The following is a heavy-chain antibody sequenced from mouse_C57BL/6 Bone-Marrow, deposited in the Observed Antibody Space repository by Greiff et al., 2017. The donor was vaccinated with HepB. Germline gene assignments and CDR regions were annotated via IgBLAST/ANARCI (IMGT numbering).Heavy chain of an antibody. Sequence: VQLQESGAELVRPGTSVKMSCKASGYTFTNYWIGWAKQRPGHGLEWIGDIYPGGGYTNYNEKFKGKATLTADKSSSTAYMQFSSLTSEDSAIYYCARLRWSRAMDYWGQGTSVTVSS. CDR1: GYTFTNYW. CDR2: IYPGGGYT. CDR3: ARLRWSRAMDY. J-gene: IGHJ4*01. D-gene: IGHD2-2*01. V-gene: IGHV1-63*01.